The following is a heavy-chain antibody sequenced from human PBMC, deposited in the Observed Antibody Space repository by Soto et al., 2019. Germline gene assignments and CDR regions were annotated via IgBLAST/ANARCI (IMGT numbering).Heavy chain of an antibody. Sequence: GGSLRLSCAASRFTFSGSAMHWVRQASGKGLEGVGRIRSKANSYATAYAASVKGRFTISRDDSKNTAYLQMNNLKTEDTAVYYCTRLGANSSSWGKGTLVTVSS. V-gene: IGHV3-73*01. D-gene: IGHD6-13*01. CDR3: TRLGANSSS. CDR2: IRSKANSYAT. J-gene: IGHJ4*02. CDR1: RFTFSGSA.